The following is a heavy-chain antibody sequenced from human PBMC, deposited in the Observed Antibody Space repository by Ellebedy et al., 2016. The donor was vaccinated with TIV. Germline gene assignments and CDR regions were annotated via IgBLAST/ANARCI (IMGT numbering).Heavy chain of an antibody. CDR1: GFTFSSYG. D-gene: IGHD4-17*01. V-gene: IGHV3-30*18. CDR3: AKRADDYGDYYVDY. J-gene: IGHJ4*02. CDR2: ISYDGSNK. Sequence: GESLKISXAASGFTFSSYGMHWVRQAPGKGLEWVAVISYDGSNKYYADSVKGRFTISRDNSKNTLYLQMNSLRAEDTAVYYCAKRADDYGDYYVDYWGQGTLVTVSS.